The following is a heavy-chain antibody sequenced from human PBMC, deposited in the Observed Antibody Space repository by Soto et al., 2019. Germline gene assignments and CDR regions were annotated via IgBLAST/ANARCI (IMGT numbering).Heavy chain of an antibody. CDR2: INAGNGNT. CDR3: ARGHLAVVPVASWFYYMDV. Sequence: ASVKVSCTASGYTLTNYAVHWVRQAPGQRLEWMGWINAGNGNTRFSQNLQGRVTITRDTSARTVYMELSSLRSEDTAVYYCARGHLAVVPVASWFYYMDVWGKGTTVTVSS. CDR1: GYTLTNYA. V-gene: IGHV1-3*01. J-gene: IGHJ6*03. D-gene: IGHD2-2*01.